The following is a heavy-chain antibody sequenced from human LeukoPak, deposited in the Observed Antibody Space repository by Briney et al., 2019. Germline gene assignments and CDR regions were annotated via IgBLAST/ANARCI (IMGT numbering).Heavy chain of an antibody. D-gene: IGHD3-10*01. J-gene: IGHJ4*02. CDR1: GGSISGYY. Sequence: PSETLPLTCTVSGGSISGYYWSWIRQPPGKGLELIGYIYYSGTTNYNPSLKSRVTISVDTSKNQFSLKLGSVTAADTAVYFCARFGSYSFDSWGQGSLVTVSS. V-gene: IGHV4-59*01. CDR2: IYYSGTT. CDR3: ARFGSYSFDS.